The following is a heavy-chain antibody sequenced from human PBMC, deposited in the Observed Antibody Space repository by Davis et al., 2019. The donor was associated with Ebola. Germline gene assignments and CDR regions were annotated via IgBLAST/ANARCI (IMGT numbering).Heavy chain of an antibody. CDR1: GFTFDDYG. CDR2: INWNGGST. V-gene: IGHV3-20*04. CDR3: ARDRNGAVAGTTDY. Sequence: GESLKISCAASGFTFDDYGMSWVRQAPGKGLEWVSGINWNGGSTGYADSVKGRFNISRDNAKNSLYLQMNSLRAEDAALYSCARDRNGAVAGTTDYWGQGTLVTVSS. D-gene: IGHD6-19*01. J-gene: IGHJ4*02.